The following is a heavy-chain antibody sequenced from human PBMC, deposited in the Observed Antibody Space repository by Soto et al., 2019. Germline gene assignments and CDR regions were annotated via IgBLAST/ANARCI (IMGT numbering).Heavy chain of an antibody. V-gene: IGHV1-69*06. CDR3: ARVYRGMGTIYEDF. J-gene: IGHJ4*02. CDR1: GGTFSTYA. Sequence: ASVKVSCKASGGTFSTYATSWVRQAPGQGLEWMGGIIPIFGTTNYAQKFQGRVTITVDKSTSTAYMELSSLRFEDTAVYYCARVYRGMGTIYEDFWGQGTLVTVS. D-gene: IGHD3-3*01. CDR2: IIPIFGTT.